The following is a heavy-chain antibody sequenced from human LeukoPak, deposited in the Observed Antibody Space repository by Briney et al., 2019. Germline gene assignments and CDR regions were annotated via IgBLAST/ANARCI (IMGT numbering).Heavy chain of an antibody. D-gene: IGHD5-18*01. Sequence: GGSLRLSCAAPGFTFDDYGMSWGRQAAGKGLEWVSRINLNGRSRGYADSVKGRFTISRDNAKNSLYLQMNSLRDEDTAVYYCARGGSGYSYGKIDSWGQGILVTVSS. CDR3: ARGGSGYSYGKIDS. CDR1: GFTFDDYG. CDR2: INLNGRSR. V-gene: IGHV3-20*04. J-gene: IGHJ4*02.